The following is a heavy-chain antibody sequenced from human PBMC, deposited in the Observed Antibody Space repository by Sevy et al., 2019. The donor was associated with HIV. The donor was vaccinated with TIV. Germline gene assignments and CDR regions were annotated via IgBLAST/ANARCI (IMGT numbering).Heavy chain of an antibody. J-gene: IGHJ4*02. Sequence: ASVKVSCKASGYTFTGYYMHWMRQAPGQGLEWMGWINPDSGDPTYAPKFQGRVTLTRDTSINPAYMELRRLKSDDTAVYYCVRDDRDGYFEHWGQGTLVTVSS. CDR1: GYTFTGYY. CDR3: VRDDRDGYFEH. V-gene: IGHV1-2*02. CDR2: INPDSGDP.